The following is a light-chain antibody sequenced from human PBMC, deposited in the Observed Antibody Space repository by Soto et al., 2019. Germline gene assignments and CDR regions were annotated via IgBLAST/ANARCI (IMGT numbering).Light chain of an antibody. CDR2: AIS. J-gene: IGKJ1*01. CDR1: QGVNNW. Sequence: DIQMTQSPSSVSASVGDGVTISCRASQGVNNWLAWYQQKPGKAPKLLIYAISSLQSGVPSRFSGSGSGTDFTLTISSLQPEDSATYYCRQADSLPRTFGQGTKVEIK. CDR3: RQADSLPRT. V-gene: IGKV1-12*01.